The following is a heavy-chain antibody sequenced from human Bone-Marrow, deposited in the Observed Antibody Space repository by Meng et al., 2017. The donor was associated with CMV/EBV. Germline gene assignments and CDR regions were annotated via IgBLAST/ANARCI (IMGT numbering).Heavy chain of an antibody. CDR3: SKIGLGGSYSLDY. CDR2: IESKSGGGTA. J-gene: IGHJ4*02. CDR1: GFTFSNAR. V-gene: IGHV3-15*04. Sequence: GESLKISCAASGFTFSNARMSWVRQAPGKGLEWVGRIESKSGGGTADYGAPVKGRFTISRDDSKNALYLQIDSLKSEDTAMYYCSKIGLGGSYSLDYWGQGTLVTVSS. D-gene: IGHD1-26*01.